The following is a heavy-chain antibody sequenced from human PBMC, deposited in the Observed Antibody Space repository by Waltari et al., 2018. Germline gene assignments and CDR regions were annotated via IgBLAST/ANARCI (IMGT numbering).Heavy chain of an antibody. CDR1: GASIPTSTFY. D-gene: IGHD3-3*01. J-gene: IGHJ4*02. Sequence: QAQLQELGPGQVKPSETLSFRCAVSGASIPTSTFYWGWVRQPPGKGLEWFGSVYYNGYKFYNPSLKSRLTLSMDTSNNHFSLSLTSVTAADTAIYYCVRQRSADFWSGYFDLWGQGTLVTVSS. V-gene: IGHV4-39*01. CDR3: VRQRSADFWSGYFDL. CDR2: VYYNGYK.